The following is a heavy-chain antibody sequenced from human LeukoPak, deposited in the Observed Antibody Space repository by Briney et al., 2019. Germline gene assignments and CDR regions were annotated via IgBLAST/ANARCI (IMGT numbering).Heavy chain of an antibody. CDR2: INPNSGGT. D-gene: IGHD3-22*01. CDR3: ARERGNYYDSSGYYPYYFDY. CDR1: GYTFTGYY. V-gene: IGHV1-2*02. J-gene: IGHJ4*02. Sequence: ASVKVSCKASGYTFTGYYMHWVRQAPGQGLEWMGWINPNSGGTNYAQKFQGRVTMTRDTSISTAYMELSRLRSDDTAVYYCARERGNYYDSSGYYPYYFDYWGQGTLVTVSS.